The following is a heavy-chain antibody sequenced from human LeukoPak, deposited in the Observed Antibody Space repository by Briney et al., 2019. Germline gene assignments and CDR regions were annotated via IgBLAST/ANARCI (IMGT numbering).Heavy chain of an antibody. V-gene: IGHV4-59*08. J-gene: IGHJ4*02. CDR1: GGSISNYY. D-gene: IGHD5-18*01. Sequence: PSETLSLTCTVSGGSISNYYWSWIRQPPGKGLEWIAYIHYSGHTNYNPSLKSRVTISLDTSKNQFSLKLSSVTAADTAVYYCARHHGYTYGRVDYWGQGTLVTVSS. CDR2: IHYSGHT. CDR3: ARHHGYTYGRVDY.